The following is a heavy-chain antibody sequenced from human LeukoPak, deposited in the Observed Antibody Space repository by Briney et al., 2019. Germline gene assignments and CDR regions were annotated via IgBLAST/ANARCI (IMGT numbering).Heavy chain of an antibody. V-gene: IGHV3-21*01. D-gene: IGHD1-26*01. Sequence: GGSLRLSCAASGFTFSSYSMNWVRQAPGKGLEWVSSISSSSSYIYYADSVKGRFTISRDNAKNSLYLQMNSLRAEDTAVYYCARDGRVGATSAPGVNWFDPWGQGTLATVSS. J-gene: IGHJ5*02. CDR2: ISSSSSYI. CDR3: ARDGRVGATSAPGVNWFDP. CDR1: GFTFSSYS.